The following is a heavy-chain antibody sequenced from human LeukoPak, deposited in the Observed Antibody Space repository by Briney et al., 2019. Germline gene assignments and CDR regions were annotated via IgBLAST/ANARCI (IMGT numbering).Heavy chain of an antibody. CDR3: ATHLGYCSSTSCFSENWFDP. Sequence: SVKVSCKASGGTFSSYAISWVRQAPGQGLEWMGGIIPIFGTANYAQKFQGRVTITADESTSTAYMELSSLRSEDTAVYYCATHLGYCSSTSCFSENWFDPWGQGTLVTVSS. J-gene: IGHJ5*02. CDR1: GGTFSSYA. V-gene: IGHV1-69*13. CDR2: IIPIFGTA. D-gene: IGHD2-2*01.